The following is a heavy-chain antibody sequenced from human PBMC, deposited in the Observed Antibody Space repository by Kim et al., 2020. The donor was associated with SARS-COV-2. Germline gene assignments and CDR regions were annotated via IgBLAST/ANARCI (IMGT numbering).Heavy chain of an antibody. D-gene: IGHD1-1*01. Sequence: GGSLRLSCAASGFTFSGSAIHWVRQAPGKGLEWVGRIRSNANSYDSAYSATGRGTFSRSSAKSTLKLQLHSLKLKTAAPYVYSCARVSPTTLPFCDAFD. V-gene: IGHV3-73*01. J-gene: IGHJ3*02. CDR3: ARVSPTTLPFCDAFD. CDR1: GFTFSGSA. CDR2: IRSNANSYDS.